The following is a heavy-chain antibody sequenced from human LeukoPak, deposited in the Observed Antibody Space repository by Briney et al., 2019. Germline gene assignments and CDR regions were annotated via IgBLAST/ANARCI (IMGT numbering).Heavy chain of an antibody. CDR2: IWYDGSNK. CDR3: ARDYGSGMDC. CDR1: GLTFSSYG. V-gene: IGHV3-33*01. J-gene: IGHJ4*02. Sequence: PGGSLRPSCAASGLTFSSYGMHWVRQAPGKGLEWVAIIWYDGSNKYYADSVKGRFTISRDNSKNTLYLQMNSLRAEDTAVYYCARDYGSGMDCWGQGTQVTVSS. D-gene: IGHD3-3*01.